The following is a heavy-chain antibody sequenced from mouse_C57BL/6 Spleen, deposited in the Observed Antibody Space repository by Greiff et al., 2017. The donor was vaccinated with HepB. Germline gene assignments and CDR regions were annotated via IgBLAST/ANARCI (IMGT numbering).Heavy chain of an antibody. CDR1: GYTFTSYW. CDR3: ARWYYGPLDY. J-gene: IGHJ4*01. CDR2: IDPSDSYT. V-gene: IGHV1-69*01. Sequence: QVQLQQPGAELVMPGASVKLSCKASGYTFTSYWMHWVKQRPGQGLEWIGEIDPSDSYTNYNQKFKGKSTLTVDKSSSTAYMQLSSLTSEDSAVYDSARWYYGPLDYWGQGTSVTVSS. D-gene: IGHD1-1*02.